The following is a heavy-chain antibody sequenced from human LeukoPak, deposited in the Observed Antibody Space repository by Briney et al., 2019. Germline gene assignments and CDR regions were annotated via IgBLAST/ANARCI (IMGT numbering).Heavy chain of an antibody. J-gene: IGHJ4*02. Sequence: GGSLRLSCAASGFTFSSYAMTWVRQPPGKGLEGVSSITGSAANTYYADSVKGRFTISRDNSKNTLYLQMNGLRAEDTAVYYCAKRYSGTSGLYNFDYWGQGTLVTVSS. CDR1: GFTFSSYA. V-gene: IGHV3-23*01. CDR2: ITGSAANT. D-gene: IGHD1-26*01. CDR3: AKRYSGTSGLYNFDY.